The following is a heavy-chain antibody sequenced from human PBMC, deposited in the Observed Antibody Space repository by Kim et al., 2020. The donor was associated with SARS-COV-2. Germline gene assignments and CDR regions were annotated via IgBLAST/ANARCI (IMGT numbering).Heavy chain of an antibody. CDR2: LNKDGSEK. D-gene: IGHD3-16*01. V-gene: IGHV3-7*01. J-gene: IGHJ4*01. CDR1: GFTFSNDW. CDR3: AREWGY. Sequence: GGSLRLSCAASGFTFSNDWMSWVRQAPGKGLEWVANLNKDGSEKYYVDSVKGRITISRDNAKNSLYLQMNSLRAEDTAVYYCAREWGYWGHGTLVTFS.